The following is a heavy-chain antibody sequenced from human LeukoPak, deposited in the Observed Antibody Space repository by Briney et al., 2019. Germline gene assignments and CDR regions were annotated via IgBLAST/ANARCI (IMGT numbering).Heavy chain of an antibody. V-gene: IGHV4-39*07. CDR3: ARVPSFDYYDSP. D-gene: IGHD3-22*01. CDR2: IYYSGST. J-gene: IGHJ5*02. Sequence: SETLSLTCTVSGGSISSSSYYWGWIRQPPGKGLEWIGSIYYSGSTYYNPSLKSRVTISVDTSKNQFSLKLSSVTAADTAVYYCARVPSFDYYDSPWGQGTLVTVSS. CDR1: GGSISSSSYY.